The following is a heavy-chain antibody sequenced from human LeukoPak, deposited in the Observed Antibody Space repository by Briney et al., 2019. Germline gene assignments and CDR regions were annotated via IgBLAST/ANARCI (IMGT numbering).Heavy chain of an antibody. J-gene: IGHJ5*02. V-gene: IGHV5-51*01. Sequence: GESLKISCKGSGYSFSNYWIGWVRQMPAKGLEWMGLLYPGDSDTTYSPSFEGQVTISADKSISTAYLQWSSLKASDTAMYYCARGVGSGSYVWFDPWGQGTLVTVSS. CDR1: GYSFSNYW. CDR3: ARGVGSGSYVWFDP. D-gene: IGHD3-3*01. CDR2: LYPGDSDT.